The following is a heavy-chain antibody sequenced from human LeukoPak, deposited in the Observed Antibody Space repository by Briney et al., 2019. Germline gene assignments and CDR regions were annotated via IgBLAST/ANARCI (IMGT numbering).Heavy chain of an antibody. CDR2: IYYSGST. D-gene: IGHD6-19*01. J-gene: IGHJ4*02. Sequence: PSQTLSLTCTVSGGSISSGAYYWSWIRQPPGKGLEWIGYIYYSGSTYYNPSLKSRVTISVDTSKNQFSLKLSSVTAADTAVYYCARLIAVAGNRIDYWGQGTLVTVSS. CDR3: ARLIAVAGNRIDY. CDR1: GGSISSGAYY. V-gene: IGHV4-30-4*08.